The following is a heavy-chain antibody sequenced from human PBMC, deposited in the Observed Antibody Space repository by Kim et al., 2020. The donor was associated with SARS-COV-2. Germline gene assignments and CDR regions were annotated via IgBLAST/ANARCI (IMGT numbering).Heavy chain of an antibody. V-gene: IGHV3-74*01. CDR2: INGDGSST. CDR3: ASVGIAVAADAFDI. CDR1: GFTLSSYW. D-gene: IGHD6-19*01. J-gene: IGHJ3*02. Sequence: GGSLRLSCAASGFTLSSYWMHWVRQAPGKGLAWVSRINGDGSSTSCADSVKGRFTISRDNAKNTLYLQMNSLRAEDTAVYYCASVGIAVAADAFDIWGQGTMV.